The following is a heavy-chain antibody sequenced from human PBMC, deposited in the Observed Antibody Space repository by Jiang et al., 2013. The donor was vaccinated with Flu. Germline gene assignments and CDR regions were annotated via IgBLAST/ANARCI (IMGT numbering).Heavy chain of an antibody. CDR2: IDWDDDK. V-gene: IGHV2-70*01. Sequence: KPTQTLTLTCSFSGFSLSTSGMCVSWIRQPPGKALEWLALIDWDDDKYYSTSLKTRLTISKDTSKNQVVLTMTNMDPVDTATYYCARIIAAAYYFDYWGQGTLVTVSS. CDR1: GFSLSTSGMC. J-gene: IGHJ4*02. D-gene: IGHD6-13*01. CDR3: ARIIAAAYYFDY.